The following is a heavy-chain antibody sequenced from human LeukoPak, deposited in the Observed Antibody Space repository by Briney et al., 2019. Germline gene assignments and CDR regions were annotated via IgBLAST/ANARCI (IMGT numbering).Heavy chain of an antibody. J-gene: IGHJ4*02. V-gene: IGHV3-72*01. CDR3: ARDSGSYYFDY. D-gene: IGHD1-26*01. CDR1: GFTFSDHY. Sequence: PGGSLRLSCAASGFTFSDHYMDWVRQAPGKGLEWVGRTRNKANSYTTEYAASVKGRFTISRDDSKNSLYLQMNSLKTEDTAMYYCARDSGSYYFDYWGQGTLVTVSS. CDR2: TRNKANSYTT.